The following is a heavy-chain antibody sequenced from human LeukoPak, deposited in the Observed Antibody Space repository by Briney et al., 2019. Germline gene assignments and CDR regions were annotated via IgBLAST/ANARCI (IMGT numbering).Heavy chain of an antibody. V-gene: IGHV1-8*03. Sequence: GASVKVSCKASGYTFTSYDINWVRQATGQGLEWMGWMNPNSGNTGYAQKFQGRVTITRNTSISTAYMELSGLRSEDTAVYYCARGFVKNQYFQHWGQGTLVTVSS. CDR3: ARGFVKNQYFQH. J-gene: IGHJ1*01. D-gene: IGHD1-14*01. CDR2: MNPNSGNT. CDR1: GYTFTSYD.